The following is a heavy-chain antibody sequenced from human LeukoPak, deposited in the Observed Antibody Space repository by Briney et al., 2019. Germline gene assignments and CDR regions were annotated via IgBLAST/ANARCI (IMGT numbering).Heavy chain of an antibody. CDR2: IKQDGSEK. CDR3: ARGTGTMVDY. D-gene: IGHD3-10*01. V-gene: IGHV3-7*05. Sequence: GGYLRLSCAASGFIFRRYWMTWVRQAPGKGLEWVANIKQDGSEKNYLDSVRGRFTISRDDARNSLYLQMDSLRVEDTAVYYCARGTGTMVDYWGQGTLVNVSS. CDR1: GFIFRRYW. J-gene: IGHJ4*02.